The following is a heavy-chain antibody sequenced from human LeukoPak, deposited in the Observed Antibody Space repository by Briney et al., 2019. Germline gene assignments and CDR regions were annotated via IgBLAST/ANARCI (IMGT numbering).Heavy chain of an antibody. CDR2: INTDGRST. Sequence: GGSLRLSCAASGFTFSSYWVHWVRQAPGKGLVWVSHINTDGRSTGHADSVKGRFTISRDNAKNTLYLQMNSLRAEDTAVYYCARPSAAGPYFDYWGQGTLVTVSS. CDR3: ARPSAAGPYFDY. J-gene: IGHJ4*02. D-gene: IGHD6-13*01. V-gene: IGHV3-74*01. CDR1: GFTFSSYW.